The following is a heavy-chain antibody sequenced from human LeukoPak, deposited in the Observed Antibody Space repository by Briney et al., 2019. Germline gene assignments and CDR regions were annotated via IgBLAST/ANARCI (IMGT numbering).Heavy chain of an antibody. J-gene: IGHJ5*02. D-gene: IGHD6-19*01. V-gene: IGHV3-23*01. Sequence: GGSPRLSCAASGFTFSSYDMSWVRQAPGKGLEWVSAINGGGSTTYYADSVKGRFTISRDYSKNTLYLQMNGLRAEDTALYYCAKLVSGWYDDWGQGTLATVSS. CDR3: AKLVSGWYDD. CDR1: GFTFSSYD. CDR2: INGGGSTT.